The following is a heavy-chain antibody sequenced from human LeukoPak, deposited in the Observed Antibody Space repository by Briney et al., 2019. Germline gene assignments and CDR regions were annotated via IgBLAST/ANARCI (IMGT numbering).Heavy chain of an antibody. J-gene: IGHJ5*02. CDR3: AKGGLYSYTYEDSNWFDP. CDR1: GFTFSSYS. Sequence: GGSLRLSCAASGFTFSSYSMNWVRHAPGKGLEWVSAISGSGGGTYYADSVKGRFTISRDNSKNTVYLQMNSLRADDTAVYYCAKGGLYSYTYEDSNWFDPWGQGTLVTVSS. D-gene: IGHD5-18*01. V-gene: IGHV3-23*01. CDR2: ISGSGGGT.